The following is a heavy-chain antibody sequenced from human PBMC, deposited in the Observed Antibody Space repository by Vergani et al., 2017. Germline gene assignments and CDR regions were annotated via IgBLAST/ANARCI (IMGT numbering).Heavy chain of an antibody. CDR3: ARDPLPIYGSGWYDWFDP. Sequence: EVQLVESGGGLVKPGGSLRLSCAASGFTFSSYSMNWVRQAPGKGLEWVSSISSSSSYIYYADSVKGRFTISRDNAKNSLYLQMNSLRAEDTAVYYCARDPLPIYGSGWYDWFDPWGQGTLVTVSS. CDR2: ISSSSSYI. J-gene: IGHJ5*02. V-gene: IGHV3-21*01. CDR1: GFTFSSYS. D-gene: IGHD6-19*01.